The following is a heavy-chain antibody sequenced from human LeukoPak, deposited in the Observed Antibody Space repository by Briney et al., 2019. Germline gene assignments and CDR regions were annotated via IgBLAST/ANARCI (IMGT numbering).Heavy chain of an antibody. D-gene: IGHD3-10*01. J-gene: IGHJ4*02. CDR3: ARLWYYGSGSPPGLDY. CDR2: ISAYNGNT. CDR1: GYTFTSYG. Sequence: ASVKVSCKASGYTFTSYGISWVRQAPGQGLEWMGWISAYNGNTNYAQKLQGRVTMTTDTSTSTAYMELRSLRSDDTAVYYCARLWYYGSGSPPGLDYWGQGTLVTVSS. V-gene: IGHV1-18*01.